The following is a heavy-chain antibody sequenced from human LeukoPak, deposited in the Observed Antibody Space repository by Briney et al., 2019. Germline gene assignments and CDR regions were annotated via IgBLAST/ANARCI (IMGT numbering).Heavy chain of an antibody. Sequence: PGGSLRLSCAASGFTVSSNYMSWVRQAPGKGLEWVSVINSGGSTYYADSVKGRFTISRDNSKNTLYLQMNSLIAEDTAGYYFARGYGPYYGPIDYWGQGTLVTVSS. J-gene: IGHJ4*02. V-gene: IGHV3-53*01. CDR3: ARGYGPYYGPIDY. CDR1: GFTVSSNY. CDR2: INSGGST. D-gene: IGHD3-16*01.